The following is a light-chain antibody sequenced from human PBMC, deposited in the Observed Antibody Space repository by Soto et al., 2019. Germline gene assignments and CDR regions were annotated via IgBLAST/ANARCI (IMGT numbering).Light chain of an antibody. CDR2: DAS. CDR3: QQSYRTPLT. J-gene: IGKJ4*01. CDR1: ETISHF. V-gene: IGKV1-39*01. Sequence: DIQMTQSPSLLSASVGDRVTITCRASETISHFLNWYQQKPGKAPKLLIYDASSLQSGVPSRFSGSGSEADFTLTISSLQPEDFAIYYCQQSYRTPLTFGGGTEVDVK.